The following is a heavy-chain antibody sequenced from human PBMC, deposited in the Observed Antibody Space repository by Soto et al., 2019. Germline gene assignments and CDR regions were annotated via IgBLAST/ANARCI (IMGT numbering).Heavy chain of an antibody. D-gene: IGHD2-2*02. CDR2: IYYSGST. V-gene: IGHV4-59*08. J-gene: IGHJ4*02. CDR3: ARHGNVIGYCSSTSCSTDFDY. Sequence: PSETLSLTCTVSGGSISSYYWSWIRQPPGKGLEWIGYIYYSGSTNYNPSLKSRVTISVDTSKNQFSLKLSSVTAADTAVYYCARHGNVIGYCSSTSCSTDFDYWGQGTLVTVSS. CDR1: GGSISSYY.